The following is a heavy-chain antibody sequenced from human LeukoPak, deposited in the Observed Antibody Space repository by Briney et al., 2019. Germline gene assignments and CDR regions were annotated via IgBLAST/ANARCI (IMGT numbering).Heavy chain of an antibody. D-gene: IGHD2-15*01. CDR1: GGSVSSGGYY. Sequence: SETLSLTCTVSGGSVSSGGYYWSWIRQPPGKGLEWIGYIYYSGSTYYNPSLKSRVTISVDTSKNQFSLKLSSVTAADTAVYYCTRGPDCSGGSCYFGWFDPWGQGTLVTVSS. V-gene: IGHV4-30-4*08. CDR3: TRGPDCSGGSCYFGWFDP. J-gene: IGHJ5*02. CDR2: IYYSGST.